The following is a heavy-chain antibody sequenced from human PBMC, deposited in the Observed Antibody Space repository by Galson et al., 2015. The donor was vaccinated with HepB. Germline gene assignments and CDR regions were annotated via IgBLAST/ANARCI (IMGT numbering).Heavy chain of an antibody. D-gene: IGHD3-16*01. CDR2: VKSKTDGGTT. Sequence: SLRLSCAASGFTFSNAWMDWVRQAPGKGLEWVGRVKSKTDGGTTDYAAPVKGRFTISRDDSKNTLYLQMNSLKTEDTAVYYCTTEGAWALDAFDIWGQGTMVTVSS. CDR3: TTEGAWALDAFDI. CDR1: GFTFSNAW. V-gene: IGHV3-15*07. J-gene: IGHJ3*02.